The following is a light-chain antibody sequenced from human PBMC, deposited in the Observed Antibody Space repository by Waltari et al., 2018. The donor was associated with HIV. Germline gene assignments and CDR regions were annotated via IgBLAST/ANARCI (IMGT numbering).Light chain of an antibody. V-gene: IGKV3-11*01. CDR3: HHRTYSPPRHT. Sequence: LTQSPATLSLSPGERATLSCRASQSVTTYLAWLQLKPGQPPRPLLYNTANKATGVPARFSGTGSGTDFTLTISSLDPADSAVYVYHHRTYSPPRHTFGQGTKLEI. CDR1: QSVTTY. CDR2: NTA. J-gene: IGKJ2*01.